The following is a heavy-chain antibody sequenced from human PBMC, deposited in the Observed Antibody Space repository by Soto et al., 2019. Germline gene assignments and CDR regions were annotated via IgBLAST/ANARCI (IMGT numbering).Heavy chain of an antibody. CDR1: VFTFSSYV. D-gene: IGHD3-9*01. Sequence: PGGSLRFSCAASVFTFSSYVXHLVRQAPGKGLEYVSFISAGRGSPNYADSVKRRFTITRHNSKNIVYQQMNSLRAEDTAVYYWAKDGDFDDFVTGYYLTGHSFDSWGQGTPVTVSS. V-gene: IGHV3-23*01. CDR3: AKDGDFDDFVTGYYLTGHSFDS. CDR2: ISAGRGSP. J-gene: IGHJ4*02.